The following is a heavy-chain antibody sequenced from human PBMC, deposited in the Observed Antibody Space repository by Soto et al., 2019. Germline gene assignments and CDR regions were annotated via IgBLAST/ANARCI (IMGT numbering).Heavy chain of an antibody. J-gene: IGHJ6*02. V-gene: IGHV1-69*12. CDR2: IIPTFGTA. D-gene: IGHD2-21*01. Sequence: QVQLVQSGAEVKKPGSSVKVSCKASGGTFSSYTIIWVRQAPGQGLEWMGGIIPTFGTADYAQKFQGRVTITADESTSTGYMELRSLRSEDAALYYCARPSCGAACYYYGMDVWGQGTAVTVSS. CDR3: ARPSCGAACYYYGMDV. CDR1: GGTFSSYT.